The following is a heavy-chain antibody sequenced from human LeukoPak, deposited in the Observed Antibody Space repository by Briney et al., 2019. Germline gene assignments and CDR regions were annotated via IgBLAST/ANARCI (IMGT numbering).Heavy chain of an antibody. J-gene: IGHJ4*02. CDR2: ISHDGSYE. CDR1: GFSFSSYV. CDR3: ARDLSSGYSTFDY. Sequence: GGSLRLSCAASGFSFSSYVLHWVRQAPGKGPEWVAVISHDGSYEYYADSVKGRFTISRDNSKNTVYLQMNSLRVDDTAVYYCARDLSSGYSTFDYWGQGTLVTVSS. V-gene: IGHV3-30*16. D-gene: IGHD3-22*01.